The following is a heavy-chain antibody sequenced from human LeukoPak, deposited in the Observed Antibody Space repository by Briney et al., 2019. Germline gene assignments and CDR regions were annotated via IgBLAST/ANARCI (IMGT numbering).Heavy chain of an antibody. V-gene: IGHV3-21*01. CDR3: ARSVAGTNYFDY. D-gene: IGHD6-19*01. Sequence: GGSLRLSCAASGFTFSSYSMNWVRQAPGKGLEWVSSISSSSSYIYYADSVKGRFTISRDNAKNSLYLQMNSLGAEDTAVYYCARSVAGTNYFDYWGQGTLVTVSS. J-gene: IGHJ4*02. CDR2: ISSSSSYI. CDR1: GFTFSSYS.